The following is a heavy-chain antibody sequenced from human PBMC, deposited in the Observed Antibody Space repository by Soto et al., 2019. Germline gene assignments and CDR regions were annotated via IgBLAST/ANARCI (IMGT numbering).Heavy chain of an antibody. CDR1: GGSISSYY. CDR3: ARALQISCSSWYDY. CDR2: IYYSGST. D-gene: IGHD6-13*01. V-gene: IGHV4-59*01. Sequence: QVQLQESGPGLVKPSETLSLTCTVSGGSISSYYWSWIRQPPGKGLEWIGYIYYSGSTNYNPSLKSGVTISVGTSKNQFSLKLSSGTAADTAVYYCARALQISCSSWYDYWGQGTLVTVS. J-gene: IGHJ4*02.